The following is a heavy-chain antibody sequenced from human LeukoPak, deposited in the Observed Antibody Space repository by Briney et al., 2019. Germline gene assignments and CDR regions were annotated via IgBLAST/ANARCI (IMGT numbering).Heavy chain of an antibody. V-gene: IGHV3-30-3*01. D-gene: IGHD3-22*01. J-gene: IGHJ5*02. CDR2: ISYDGSNK. CDR3: ARGYDSSGYYAGEWFDP. Sequence: GRSLRLSCAASGFTFSSYAMHWVRQAPGKGLEWVAVISYDGSNKYYADSVKGRFTISRDNSKNTLYLQMNSLRAEDTAVYYCARGYDSSGYYAGEWFDPWGQGTLVTVFS. CDR1: GFTFSSYA.